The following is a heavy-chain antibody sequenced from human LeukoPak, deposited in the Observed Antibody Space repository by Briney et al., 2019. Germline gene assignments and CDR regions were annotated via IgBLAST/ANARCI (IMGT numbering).Heavy chain of an antibody. Sequence: PGWSLRLSCAASGFTFSSYEMNWVRQAPGKGLEGVSYISSSGSTIYYADSVKGRFTISRDNAKNSLYLQMNSLRAEDTAVYYCARIRGFTVPAAFPIYYYYGMDVWGQGTTVTVSS. CDR3: ARIRGFTVPAAFPIYYYYGMDV. V-gene: IGHV3-48*03. CDR1: GFTFSSYE. D-gene: IGHD2-2*01. J-gene: IGHJ6*02. CDR2: ISSSGSTI.